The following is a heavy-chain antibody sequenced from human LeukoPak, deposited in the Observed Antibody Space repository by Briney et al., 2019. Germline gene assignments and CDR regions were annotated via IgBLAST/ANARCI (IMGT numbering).Heavy chain of an antibody. CDR3: ARDRLAAAGRGFDP. D-gene: IGHD6-13*01. J-gene: IGHJ5*02. V-gene: IGHV1-2*02. CDR1: GYTFTGYY. CDR2: INPNSGGT. Sequence: ASVKVSCKASGYTFTGYYMHWVRQAPGQGLEWMGWINPNSGGTNHAQKFQGRVTMTRDTSISTAHMELSRLRSDDTAVYYCARDRLAAAGRGFDPWGQGTLVTVSS.